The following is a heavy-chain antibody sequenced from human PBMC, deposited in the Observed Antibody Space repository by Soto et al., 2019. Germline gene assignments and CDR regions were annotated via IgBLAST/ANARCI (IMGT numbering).Heavy chain of an antibody. CDR1: GYTFTSYY. Sequence: ASVKVSCKASGYTFTSYYMHWVRQAPGQGLEWMGIINPSGGSTSYAQKFQGRVTMTRDTSTSTVYMELSSLRSEDTAVYYCARDGGEAVAGMAAYFDYWGQGTLVTVSS. J-gene: IGHJ4*02. D-gene: IGHD6-19*01. CDR2: INPSGGST. CDR3: ARDGGEAVAGMAAYFDY. V-gene: IGHV1-46*03.